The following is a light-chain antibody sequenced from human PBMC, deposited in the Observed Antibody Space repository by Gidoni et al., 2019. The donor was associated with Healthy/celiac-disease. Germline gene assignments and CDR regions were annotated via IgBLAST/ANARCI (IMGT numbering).Light chain of an antibody. CDR2: EVS. V-gene: IGLV2-14*01. J-gene: IGLJ2*01. Sequence: QSALNQPASVSGSPGQSITISCTGTSSDVGGYNYVSWYQQHPGKAPKLMIYEVSNRPSGVSNRFSGSKSGNTASLTISGLQAEDEADYYCSSYTSSSCVVFGGGTKLTV. CDR1: SSDVGGYNY. CDR3: SSYTSSSCVV.